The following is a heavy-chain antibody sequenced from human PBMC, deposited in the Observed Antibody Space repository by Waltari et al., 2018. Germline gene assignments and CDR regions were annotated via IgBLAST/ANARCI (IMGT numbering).Heavy chain of an antibody. Sequence: QVQLQESGPGLVKPSETLSLTCAVSGYSISSGYYWGWIRQPPGKGLEWIGSIYHSGSTYYNPSLKSRVTISVDTSKNQFSLKLSSVTAADTAVYYCARGFGLEWEPTYYFDYWGQGTLVTVSS. D-gene: IGHD1-26*01. CDR3: ARGFGLEWEPTYYFDY. CDR1: GYSISSGYY. J-gene: IGHJ4*02. CDR2: IYHSGST. V-gene: IGHV4-38-2*01.